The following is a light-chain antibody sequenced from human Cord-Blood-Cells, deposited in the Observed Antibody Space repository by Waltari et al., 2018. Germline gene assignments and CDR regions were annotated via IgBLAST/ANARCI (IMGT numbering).Light chain of an antibody. Sequence: QSVLTQPPSASGPPGQRVTISCSGRSSNIGSNYVSWYQQLPGTAPKLLIYRNNQRPSGVPDRFSGSKSGTSASLAISGLRSEDEADYYCAAWDDSLSGWVFGGGTKLTVL. V-gene: IGLV1-47*01. CDR1: SSNIGSNY. J-gene: IGLJ3*02. CDR2: RNN. CDR3: AAWDDSLSGWV.